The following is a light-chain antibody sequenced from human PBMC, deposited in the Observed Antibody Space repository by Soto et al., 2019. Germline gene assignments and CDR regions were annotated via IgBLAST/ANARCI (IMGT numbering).Light chain of an antibody. CDR2: DVS. CDR3: SSYTSSSTLCV. V-gene: IGLV2-14*01. J-gene: IGLJ1*01. Sequence: QSVLTQPASVSGSPGQSITISCTGTSSDVGGYNYVSWYQQHPGKAPKLMIYDVSNRPSGVSNRFSGSKSGNTASLTISGLQAEDEADYYYSSYTSSSTLCVFGTGTKVTVL. CDR1: SSDVGGYNY.